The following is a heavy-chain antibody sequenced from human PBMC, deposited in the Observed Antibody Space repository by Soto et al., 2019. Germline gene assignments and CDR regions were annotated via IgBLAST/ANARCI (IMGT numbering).Heavy chain of an antibody. Sequence: QVQLQESGPGLVKPSQTLSLTCTVSGGSIRSGGYYWSWIRQHPGKALEWIGYIYYSGSTYYNPSLKNRLTISVDTSKNQFSLKLSSVTAADTVVYYCARDEVFGVIISPPTTVGMDVWGQGTTVTVSS. CDR3: ARDEVFGVIISPPTTVGMDV. D-gene: IGHD3-3*01. CDR2: IYYSGST. CDR1: GGSIRSGGYY. V-gene: IGHV4-31*03. J-gene: IGHJ6*02.